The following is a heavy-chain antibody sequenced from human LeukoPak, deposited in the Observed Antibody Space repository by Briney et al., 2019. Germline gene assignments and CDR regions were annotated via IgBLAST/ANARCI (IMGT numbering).Heavy chain of an antibody. V-gene: IGHV5-51*01. CDR1: GYSFTSYW. D-gene: IGHD3-22*01. Sequence: GESLKISCKGSGYSFTSYWIGWVRQMPGKGLEWMGIIYPGDSDTRYSPSFQGQVTISADKSISTAYLQWSSLKASDTAMYYCARLMYYYDSSGYSSAFDNWGQGTMVTVSS. J-gene: IGHJ3*02. CDR2: IYPGDSDT. CDR3: ARLMYYYDSSGYSSAFDN.